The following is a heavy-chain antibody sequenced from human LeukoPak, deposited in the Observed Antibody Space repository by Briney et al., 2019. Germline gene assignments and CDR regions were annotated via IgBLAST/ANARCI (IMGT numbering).Heavy chain of an antibody. V-gene: IGHV1-3*01. J-gene: IGHJ3*02. Sequence: ASVKVSCKASGYTFTSYAMHWVCQAPGQRLEWMGWINAGNGNTKYSQKFQGRVTITRDTSASTAYMELSSLRSEDTAVYYCARSFDDSSGPHDDAFDIWGQGTMVTVSS. D-gene: IGHD3-22*01. CDR1: GYTFTSYA. CDR2: INAGNGNT. CDR3: ARSFDDSSGPHDDAFDI.